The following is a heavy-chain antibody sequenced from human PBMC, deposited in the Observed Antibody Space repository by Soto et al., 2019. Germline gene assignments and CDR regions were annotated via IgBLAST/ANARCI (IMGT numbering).Heavy chain of an antibody. V-gene: IGHV3-30*03. CDR2: ISYDGSNK. Sequence: LRLSCAAAGFTFSGYGMHWVRQAPGKGLEWVAVISYDGSNKYYADSVKGRFTISRDNSGNTLYLQMNSLRAEDTAVYYCARTDQLSDAFDIWGQGTMVTVSS. D-gene: IGHD2-2*01. CDR3: ARTDQLSDAFDI. J-gene: IGHJ3*02. CDR1: GFTFSGYG.